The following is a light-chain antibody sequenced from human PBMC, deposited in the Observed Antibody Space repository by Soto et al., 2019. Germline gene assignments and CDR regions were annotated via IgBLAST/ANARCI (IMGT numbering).Light chain of an antibody. CDR1: RSVSSRY. CDR3: QLFGDSPPAFT. Sequence: ESMLTQSPGTLSLSPGDRATLSCRASRSVSSRYITRYQPKPGQAPRLLIYGASISATGIPDRFSGSGSGTDFTLTISRLEAYDFAVDYCQLFGDSPPAFTFGQGTKLQI. V-gene: IGKV3-20*01. CDR2: GAS. J-gene: IGKJ2*01.